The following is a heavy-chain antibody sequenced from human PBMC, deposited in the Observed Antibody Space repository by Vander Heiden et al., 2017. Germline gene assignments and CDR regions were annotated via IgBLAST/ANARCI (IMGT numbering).Heavy chain of an antibody. V-gene: IGHV3-7*01. CDR1: GFTFSSFW. Sequence: EVQLVESGGGLVQPGGSLRLSCAASGFTFSSFWMTWVRQAPGKGLEWVANINQFGSEKYYVDSVKGRLTISRDNAKKSLYLQMNSLRAEDTAVYYCVRGRTTNFDYWGQGTLVTVSS. CDR2: INQFGSEK. CDR3: VRGRTTNFDY. D-gene: IGHD4-17*01. J-gene: IGHJ4*02.